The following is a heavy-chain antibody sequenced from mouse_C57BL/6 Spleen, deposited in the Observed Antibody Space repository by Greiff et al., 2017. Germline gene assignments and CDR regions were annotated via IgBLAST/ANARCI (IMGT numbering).Heavy chain of an antibody. CDR1: GYTFTSYW. CDR3: ARSPTMVTDY. Sequence: VQLQQPGPELVKPGASVKLSCKASGYTFTSYWMNWVKQRHGQGLEWIGNINPSNGGTNYNEKFKSKATLTLDKSSRKAYMQISSLTSEDSAVYYCARSPTMVTDYWGQGTTLTVSS. CDR2: INPSNGGT. D-gene: IGHD2-9*01. J-gene: IGHJ2*01. V-gene: IGHV1-53*01.